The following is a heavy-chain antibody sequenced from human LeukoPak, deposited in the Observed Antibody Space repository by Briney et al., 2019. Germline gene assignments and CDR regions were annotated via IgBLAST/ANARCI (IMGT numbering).Heavy chain of an antibody. Sequence: ASVKVSCKASGYTFTSYYMHWVRQAPGQGLELMGIINPSGGSTSYAQKFQGRVTMTRDTSTSTVYMELSSLRSEDTAVYYCARMYSSSALMYYYYYYGMDVWGQGTTVTVSS. CDR3: ARMYSSSALMYYYYYYGMDV. D-gene: IGHD6-6*01. CDR1: GYTFTSYY. V-gene: IGHV1-46*01. CDR2: INPSGGST. J-gene: IGHJ6*02.